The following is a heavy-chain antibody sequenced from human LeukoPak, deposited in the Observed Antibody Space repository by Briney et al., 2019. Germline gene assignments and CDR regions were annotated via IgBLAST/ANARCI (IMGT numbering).Heavy chain of an antibody. D-gene: IGHD3-3*01. CDR3: ARRRLDDFWSGSIDY. V-gene: IGHV4-59*11. CDR2: IYYSGST. Sequence: SETLSLTCTVSGGSISSHYWSWIRQPPGKGLEWIGYIYYSGSTNYNPSLKGRVTISVDTSKNQFSLKLSSVTAADTAVYYCARRRLDDFWSGSIDYWGQGTLVTVSS. CDR1: GGSISSHY. J-gene: IGHJ4*02.